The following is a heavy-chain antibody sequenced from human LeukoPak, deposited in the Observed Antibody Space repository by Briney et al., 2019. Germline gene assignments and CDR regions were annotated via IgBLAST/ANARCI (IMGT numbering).Heavy chain of an antibody. CDR3: AANSMTTVTYYFDY. Sequence: GTSVKVSCKASGFTFTSSAMQWVRQARGQRLEWIGWIVVGSGNTNYAQKFQERVTITRDMSTSTACMELSSLRSEDTAVYYCAANSMTTVTYYFDYWGQGTLVTVSS. J-gene: IGHJ4*02. V-gene: IGHV1-58*02. CDR2: IVVGSGNT. CDR1: GFTFTSSA. D-gene: IGHD4-11*01.